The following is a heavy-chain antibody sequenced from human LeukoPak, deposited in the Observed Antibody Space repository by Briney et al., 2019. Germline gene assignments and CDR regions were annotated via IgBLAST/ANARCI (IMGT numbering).Heavy chain of an antibody. CDR2: IYYSGST. J-gene: IGHJ4*02. V-gene: IGHV4-31*03. CDR3: ARGVSGRGAQIDY. CDR1: GGSISSGGYY. Sequence: SQTLSLTCTVSGGSISSGGYYWSWIRQHPGTGLEWIGYIYYSGSTYYNPSLKSRVTISVDTSKNQFSLKLSSVTAADTAVYYCARGVSGRGAQIDYWGQGTLVTVSS. D-gene: IGHD1-26*01.